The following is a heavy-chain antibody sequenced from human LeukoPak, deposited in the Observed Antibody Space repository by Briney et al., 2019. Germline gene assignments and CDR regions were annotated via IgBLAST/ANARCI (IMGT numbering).Heavy chain of an antibody. V-gene: IGHV4-4*07. Sequence: PSETLSLTCTVSGGSISSYYWSWIRQPAGKGLEWIGRIYTGGSTNYNPSLKSRVTISVDTSKNQFSLKLSSVTAADTAVYYCARVGARGGIDYWGQGTLVTVSS. CDR3: ARVGARGGIDY. J-gene: IGHJ4*02. CDR1: GGSISSYY. D-gene: IGHD3-16*01. CDR2: IYTGGST.